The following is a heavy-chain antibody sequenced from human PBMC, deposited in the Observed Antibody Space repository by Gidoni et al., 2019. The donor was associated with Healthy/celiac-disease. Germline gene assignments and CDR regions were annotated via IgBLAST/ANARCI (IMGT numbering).Heavy chain of an antibody. V-gene: IGHV3-33*01. Sequence: QVQLVESGGGVVQPGRSLRLSCAASGFTFSSYGMHWVRQAPGKGLEWVAVIWYDGSNKYYADSVKGRFTISRDNSKNTLYLQMNSLRAEDTAVYYCARDARRNSYNWNYPDYWGQGTLVTVSS. CDR2: IWYDGSNK. D-gene: IGHD1-7*01. CDR1: GFTFSSYG. J-gene: IGHJ4*02. CDR3: ARDARRNSYNWNYPDY.